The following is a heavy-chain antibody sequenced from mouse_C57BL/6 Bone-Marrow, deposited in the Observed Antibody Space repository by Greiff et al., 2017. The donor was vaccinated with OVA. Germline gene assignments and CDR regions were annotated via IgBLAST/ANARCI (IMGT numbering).Heavy chain of an antibody. D-gene: IGHD2-5*01. Sequence: VQLQQSGAELARPGDSVKMSCKASGYTFTSYTMHWVKQRLGQGLEWIGYNNPSSGYTKYNQKFKDKTTLTAYKSSSTAYMQLSSLTSEDTAVYYCASLLYCSNYRAWFAYWGQGTLVTVSA. CDR1: GYTFTSYT. CDR2: NNPSSGYT. CDR3: ASLLYCSNYRAWFAY. V-gene: IGHV1-4*01. J-gene: IGHJ3*01.